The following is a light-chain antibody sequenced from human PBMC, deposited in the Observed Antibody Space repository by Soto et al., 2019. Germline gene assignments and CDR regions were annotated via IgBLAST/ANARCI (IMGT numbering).Light chain of an antibody. CDR3: QHYDHLPPLS. V-gene: IGKV1-33*01. J-gene: IGKJ4*01. CDR1: QDIKNY. CDR2: DAS. Sequence: DIQMTQSPSSLSASVGDRVTITCQASQDIKNYLNWYQQKTGKAPNLLIYDASNLKTGVPSRFSGSGSGTHFTFTIISLQPEDIATYYCQHYDHLPPLSFGGGTKVEIK.